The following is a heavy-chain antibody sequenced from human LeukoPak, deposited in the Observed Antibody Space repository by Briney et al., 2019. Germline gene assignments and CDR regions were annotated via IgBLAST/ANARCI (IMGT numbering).Heavy chain of an antibody. Sequence: GGSLRLSCAASGFTFSIYSMNWVRQAPGKGLEWVSYISSSSGLISYADSVKGRFTISRDNAKNSLYLQTDSLRDEDTAVYYCARQPERRSDYWGQGTLVTVSS. CDR3: ARQPERRSDY. CDR1: GFTFSIYS. D-gene: IGHD1-1*01. J-gene: IGHJ4*02. V-gene: IGHV3-48*02. CDR2: ISSSSGLI.